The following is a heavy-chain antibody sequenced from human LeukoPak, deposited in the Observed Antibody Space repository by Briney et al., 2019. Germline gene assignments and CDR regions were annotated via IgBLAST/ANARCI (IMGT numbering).Heavy chain of an antibody. CDR3: TTDFYRPTSPFDY. CDR1: GFTFSNAW. D-gene: IGHD2/OR15-2a*01. J-gene: IGHJ4*02. CDR2: IKSKTDGGTT. V-gene: IGHV3-15*01. Sequence: GGSLRLSCAASGFTFSNAWMSWVRQAPRKGLEWVGRIKSKTDGGTTDYAAPVKGRFTISRDDSKNTLYLQMNSLKTEDTAVYYCTTDFYRPTSPFDYWGQGTLVTVSS.